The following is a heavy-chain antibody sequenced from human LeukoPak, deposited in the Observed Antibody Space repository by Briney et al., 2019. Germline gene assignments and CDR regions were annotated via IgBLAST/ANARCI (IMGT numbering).Heavy chain of an antibody. D-gene: IGHD6-6*01. Sequence: GGSLRLSCAASGFTFIIYSLNWVRQAPGKGLEWVSSISSSSSFISYADSVKGRFTISRDNAKNSLYLQMNSLRAEDTAVYYCAKNRKSSSSDFDYWGQGTLVTVSS. CDR1: GFTFIIYS. J-gene: IGHJ4*02. CDR2: ISSSSSFI. V-gene: IGHV3-21*06. CDR3: AKNRKSSSSDFDY.